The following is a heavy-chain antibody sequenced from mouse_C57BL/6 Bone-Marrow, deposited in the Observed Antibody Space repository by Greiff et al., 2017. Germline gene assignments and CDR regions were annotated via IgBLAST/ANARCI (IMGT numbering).Heavy chain of an antibody. D-gene: IGHD2-3*01. CDR2: IHPNSGST. CDR3: ARSEDGYLFAY. CDR1: GYTFTSYW. J-gene: IGHJ3*01. Sequence: QVQLQQPGAELIKPGASVKLSCKASGYTFTSYWMHWVKQRPGQCLEWIGMIHPNSGSTNYNEKFKSKATLTVDKSSSTAYMQLSSLTSEDSAVXYCARSEDGYLFAYWGQGTLVTVSA. V-gene: IGHV1-64*01.